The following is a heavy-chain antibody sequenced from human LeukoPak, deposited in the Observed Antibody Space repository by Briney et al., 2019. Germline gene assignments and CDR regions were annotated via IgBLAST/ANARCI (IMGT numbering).Heavy chain of an antibody. CDR1: GYTFTGYY. D-gene: IGHD5-24*01. Sequence: ASVKVSCKASGYTFTGYYMHWVRQAPGQGLEWRGWINPNSGGTNYAQKFQGRVTMTRDTSISTAYMELSRLRSDDTAVYYCARDLGDGYNYDGDYWGQGTLVTVSS. V-gene: IGHV1-2*02. CDR3: ARDLGDGYNYDGDY. J-gene: IGHJ4*02. CDR2: INPNSGGT.